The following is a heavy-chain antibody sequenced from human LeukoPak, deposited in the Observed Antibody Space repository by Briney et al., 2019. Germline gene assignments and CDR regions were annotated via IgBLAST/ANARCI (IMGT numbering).Heavy chain of an antibody. J-gene: IGHJ4*02. CDR3: AKASNYGSGSYYPRGVDY. CDR1: GFSFSNYI. V-gene: IGHV3-23*01. D-gene: IGHD3-10*01. Sequence: GGSLRLSCAASGFSFSNYIMNWVRQGPGKGLEWVSSTSGNSEVTHYADSVKGRFTISRDNSKNTLYLQMNSLRAEDTAVYYCAKASNYGSGSYYPRGVDYWGQGTLVTVSS. CDR2: TSGNSEVT.